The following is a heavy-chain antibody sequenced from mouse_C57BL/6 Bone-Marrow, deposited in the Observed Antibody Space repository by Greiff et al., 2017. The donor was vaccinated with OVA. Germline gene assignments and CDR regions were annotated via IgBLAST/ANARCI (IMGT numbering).Heavy chain of an antibody. CDR3: ARLDAMDY. Sequence: EVQWVESGGGLVQPGGSLKLSCAASGFTFSDFYMYWIRQTPEKRLEWVAYISNGGGSTYYPDTVKGRFTISRDNAKNTLYLQMSRLKSEDTAMYYCARLDAMDYWGQGTSVTVSS. CDR2: ISNGGGST. J-gene: IGHJ4*01. CDR1: GFTFSDFY. V-gene: IGHV5-12*01.